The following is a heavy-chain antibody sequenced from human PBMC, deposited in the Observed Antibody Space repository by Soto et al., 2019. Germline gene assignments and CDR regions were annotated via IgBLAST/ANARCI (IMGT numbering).Heavy chain of an antibody. CDR3: AREGGRYCSGGSCQVDY. J-gene: IGHJ4*02. V-gene: IGHV4-39*02. CDR1: GGSISSSSYY. Sequence: QLQLQESGPGLVKPSETLSLTCTVSGGSISSSSYYWGWIRQPPGKGLEWIGSIYYSGNTYYTPSLKSRVTISVDTSKNQVSLKLSSVTAADTAVYYCAREGGRYCSGGSCQVDYWGQGTLVTVSS. D-gene: IGHD2-15*01. CDR2: IYYSGNT.